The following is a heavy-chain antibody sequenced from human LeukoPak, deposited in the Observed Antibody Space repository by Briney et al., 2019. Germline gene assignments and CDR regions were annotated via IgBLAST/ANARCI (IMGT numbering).Heavy chain of an antibody. Sequence: SVKVSCKASGGVFTTYAVSWVRQAPGQGLEWMGSIIPFLGTTNYAQKFQGRVTITADEPTRAAYMELTYVRSDDTAVYYCTIIPNVILFTHYFEYWGQGTLVTVSS. CDR2: IIPFLGTT. CDR1: GGVFTTYA. V-gene: IGHV1-69*11. CDR3: TIIPNVILFTHYFEY. D-gene: IGHD2-21*01. J-gene: IGHJ4*02.